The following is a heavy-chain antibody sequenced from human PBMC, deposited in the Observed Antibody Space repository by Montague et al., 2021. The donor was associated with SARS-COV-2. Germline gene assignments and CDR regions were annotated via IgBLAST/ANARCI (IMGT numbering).Heavy chain of an antibody. D-gene: IGHD3-22*01. Sequence: SETLSLTSTVSGDSISTYYWSWIRQPLGKGLEWIGYIYYNGYTNYNPSLKSRVTISVDTSKNQFSLRLSSVTAADTAVYFCARGGATYYYDTSGYVNAFDTWGQGTMVTVSS. CDR1: GDSISTYY. CDR2: IYYNGYT. J-gene: IGHJ3*02. V-gene: IGHV4-59*01. CDR3: ARGGATYYYDTSGYVNAFDT.